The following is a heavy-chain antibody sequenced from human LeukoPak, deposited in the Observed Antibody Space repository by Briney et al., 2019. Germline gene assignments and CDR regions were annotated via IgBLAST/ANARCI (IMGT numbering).Heavy chain of an antibody. CDR3: ARVGRGGPSIAAGDPI. V-gene: IGHV4-59*01. Sequence: PSETLSLTCTVSGGSISSYYWSWIRQPPGKGLEWIGYIYYGGSTNYNPSLKSRVTISVGTSKNQFSLKLSSVTAADTAVYYCARVGRGGPSIAAGDPIWGQGTMVTVSS. D-gene: IGHD6-25*01. CDR2: IYYGGST. CDR1: GGSISSYY. J-gene: IGHJ3*02.